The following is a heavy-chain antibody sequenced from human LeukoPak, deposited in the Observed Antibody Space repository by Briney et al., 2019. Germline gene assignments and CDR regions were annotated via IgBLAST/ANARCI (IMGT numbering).Heavy chain of an antibody. D-gene: IGHD1-1*01. Sequence: GGSLRLSCAASGLTFRSNAMSWVRQAPGKGLEWVSYISSSGSTIYYADSVKGRFTISRDNAKNSLYLQMNSLRAEDTAVYYCASLNWDQGDYWGQGTLVTVSS. CDR1: GLTFRSNA. CDR2: ISSSGSTI. J-gene: IGHJ4*02. V-gene: IGHV3-48*04. CDR3: ASLNWDQGDY.